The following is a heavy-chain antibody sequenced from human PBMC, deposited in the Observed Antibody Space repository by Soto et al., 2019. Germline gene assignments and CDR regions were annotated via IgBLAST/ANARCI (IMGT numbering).Heavy chain of an antibody. J-gene: IGHJ4*02. CDR3: ARHWNYYGSGSYYPVLDY. D-gene: IGHD3-10*01. CDR1: GGSISSYY. V-gene: IGHV4-59*01. Sequence: SETLSLTCTVSGGSISSYYWSWIRQPPGKGLEWIGYIYYSGSTNYNPSLKSRVTISVDTSKNQFSLKLSSVTAADTAMYYCARHWNYYGSGSYYPVLDYWGQGTLVTVSS. CDR2: IYYSGST.